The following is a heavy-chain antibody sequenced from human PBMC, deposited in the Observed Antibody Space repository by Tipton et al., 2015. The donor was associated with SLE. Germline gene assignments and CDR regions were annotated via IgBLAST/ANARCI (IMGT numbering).Heavy chain of an antibody. Sequence: RSLRLSCAASGFTFSSYAMHWVRQAPGKGLEWVAVISYDGSNKYYADSVKGRSTISRDNSKNTLYLQMNSLRAEDTAVYYCARTGAGYVWYFDLWGRGTLVTVSS. CDR3: ARTGAGYVWYFDL. V-gene: IGHV3-30*04. D-gene: IGHD5-12*01. CDR1: GFTFSSYA. J-gene: IGHJ2*01. CDR2: ISYDGSNK.